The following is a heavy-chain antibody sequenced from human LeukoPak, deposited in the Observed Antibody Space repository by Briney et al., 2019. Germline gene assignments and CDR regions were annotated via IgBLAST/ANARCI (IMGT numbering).Heavy chain of an antibody. D-gene: IGHD1-26*01. Sequence: SCKASGYTFTSYAMSWVRQAPGKGLEWVSAISGSGGSTYYADSVKGRFTISRDNSKNTLYLQMNSLRAEDTAVYYCAKAEWELLGIHWGQGTLVTVSS. J-gene: IGHJ4*02. CDR2: ISGSGGST. CDR1: GYTFTSYA. CDR3: AKAEWELLGIH. V-gene: IGHV3-23*01.